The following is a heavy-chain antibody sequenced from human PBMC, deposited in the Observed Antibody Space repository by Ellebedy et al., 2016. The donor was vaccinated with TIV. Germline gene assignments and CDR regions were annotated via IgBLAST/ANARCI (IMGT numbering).Heavy chain of an antibody. CDR3: ARAAVGYYYDSSGYLDH. D-gene: IGHD5-12*01. CDR1: GFSFSSYG. Sequence: GESLKISXEASGFSFSSYGMHWIRQTPGKGLEWVAAISFNGKRDFYADSVQGRFTISRDNSNKTASLQMTNLRPDDTAVYYCARAAVGYYYDSSGYLDHWGQGTLVTVSS. J-gene: IGHJ4*02. CDR2: ISFNGKRD. V-gene: IGHV3-30*03.